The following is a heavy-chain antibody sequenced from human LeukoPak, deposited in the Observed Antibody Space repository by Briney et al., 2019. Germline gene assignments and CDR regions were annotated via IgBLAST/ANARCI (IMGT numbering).Heavy chain of an antibody. CDR1: GYNFDRYG. Sequence: ASVKVSCKGSGYNFDRYGISWVRQAPGQGLEWMAWISGHNGNTHYAQKFQGRVAVTTDTSTSTAYMDLRSLTSDDTAVYYCARVLRGLAVACDYWGQGTLVTVSS. CDR3: ARVLRGLAVACDY. J-gene: IGHJ4*02. D-gene: IGHD6-19*01. V-gene: IGHV1-18*01. CDR2: ISGHNGNT.